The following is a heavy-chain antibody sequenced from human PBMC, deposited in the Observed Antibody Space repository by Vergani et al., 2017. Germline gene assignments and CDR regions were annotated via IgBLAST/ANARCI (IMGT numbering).Heavy chain of an antibody. CDR3: ARGPLLDSSSWGPGYYFDY. D-gene: IGHD6-13*01. V-gene: IGHV4-59*01. CDR2: IYYSGST. J-gene: IGHJ4*02. Sequence: QVQLQESGPGLVKPSETLSLTCTVSGGSISSYYWSWIRQPPGKGLELIGYIYYSGSTKYNPSLKSRVTISVDTSKNQFSLKLSSVTAADTAVYYCARGPLLDSSSWGPGYYFDYWGQGTLVTVSS. CDR1: GGSISSYY.